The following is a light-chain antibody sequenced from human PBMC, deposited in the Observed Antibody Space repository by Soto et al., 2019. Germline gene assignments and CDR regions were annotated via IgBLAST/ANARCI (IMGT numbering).Light chain of an antibody. J-gene: IGKJ4*01. CDR1: QDISNY. CDR2: AAS. V-gene: IGKV1-27*01. Sequence: DIKMTQSPSSLSASVGDRVTITCRASQDISNYLAWYQQKPGKVPKLLIYAASTLQSGVPSRFSGSGSGTDFTLTISSLQPEDVATYYFQKYTSAPRTFGGGTKVEIK. CDR3: QKYTSAPRT.